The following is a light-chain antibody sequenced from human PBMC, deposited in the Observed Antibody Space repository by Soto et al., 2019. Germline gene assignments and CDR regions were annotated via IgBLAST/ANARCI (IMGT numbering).Light chain of an antibody. V-gene: IGLV7-43*01. Sequence: QAVVTQEPSLTVSPGGTVTLTCASSTGAVTSGYYPNWFQQKPGQAPRALIYDTSKKHSWTPARFSGSLLGGKAALTLSGVQPEDEGEYYCLLYYGGAQHWVFGGGTQLTVL. CDR2: DTS. CDR3: LLYYGGAQHWV. J-gene: IGLJ3*02. CDR1: TGAVTSGYY.